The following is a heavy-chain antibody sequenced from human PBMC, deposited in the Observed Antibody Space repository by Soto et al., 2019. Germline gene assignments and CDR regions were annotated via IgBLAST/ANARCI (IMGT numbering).Heavy chain of an antibody. J-gene: IGHJ4*02. CDR1: GGSFSGYY. D-gene: IGHD3-22*01. V-gene: IGHV4-34*01. CDR3: VTYYYGSSGYDFDS. CDR2: ITHSGST. Sequence: QVQLQQWGAGLLKPSETLSLTCAVYGGSFSGYYWSWIRQPPGKGLEWIGQITHSGSTNYNPSLKSRVSISVDTSKKQFSLKLSSVTAADTAVYYCVTYYYGSSGYDFDSWGQGTLVTVSS.